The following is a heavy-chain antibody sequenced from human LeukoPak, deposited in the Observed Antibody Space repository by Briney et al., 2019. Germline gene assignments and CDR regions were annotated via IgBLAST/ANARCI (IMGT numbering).Heavy chain of an antibody. CDR1: GGSISSGSYY. Sequence: SETLSLTCTVSGGSISSGSYYWGWIRQPPEKGLEWIGSIYYSGTTYYNPSLKSRVTMSVDTSKNQFSLKLTSVTAADTALYYCVSQYDSSGYLVGFDYWGQGTLVTVSS. J-gene: IGHJ4*02. CDR2: IYYSGTT. CDR3: VSQYDSSGYLVGFDY. D-gene: IGHD3-22*01. V-gene: IGHV4-39*01.